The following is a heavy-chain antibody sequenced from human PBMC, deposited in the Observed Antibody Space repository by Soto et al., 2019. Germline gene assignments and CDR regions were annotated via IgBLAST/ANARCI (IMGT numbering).Heavy chain of an antibody. CDR2: INSNGGST. J-gene: IGHJ4*02. CDR3: SVEMSTVLDF. Sequence: GGSLRLSCSASGFTFSNYAMNWVRQAPGKGLEYVSAINSNGGSTYYTDSVKGRFTISRDNSRNTLYLQMSALRPEDTAVYFCSVEMSTVLDFWGQGTQVTVSS. D-gene: IGHD6-19*01. V-gene: IGHV3-64D*06. CDR1: GFTFSNYA.